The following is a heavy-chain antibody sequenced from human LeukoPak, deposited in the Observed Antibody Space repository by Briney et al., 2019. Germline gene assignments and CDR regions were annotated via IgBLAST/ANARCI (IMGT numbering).Heavy chain of an antibody. J-gene: IGHJ3*02. CDR1: DGSISSSSYY. D-gene: IGHD1-26*01. CDR3: ASGRSGTYFNDAFDI. CDR2: IFYSGST. V-gene: IGHV4-39*01. Sequence: SETLSLTCTVSDGSISSSSYYWGWIRQPPGKGLEWIGNIFYSGSTYYSPSLKGRVTISVDTSKNQFSLKLSSVTAADTAVYYCASGRSGTYFNDAFDIWGQGTMVTVSS.